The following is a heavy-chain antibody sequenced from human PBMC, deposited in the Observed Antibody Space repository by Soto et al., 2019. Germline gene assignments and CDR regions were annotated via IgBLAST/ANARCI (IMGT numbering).Heavy chain of an antibody. CDR1: GFTFSTYW. CDR2: IKQDGSEI. CDR3: ARGSPYSGTYYFYY. V-gene: IGHV3-7*05. Sequence: PGGSLRLSCAASGFTFSTYWMTWVRQAPGKGLEWVANIKQDGSEIYYVDSVKGRFSISRDNAKNSLYLQMNSLRAEDTAVYYCARGSPYSGTYYFYYWGQGTLVTVSS. J-gene: IGHJ4*02. D-gene: IGHD1-26*01.